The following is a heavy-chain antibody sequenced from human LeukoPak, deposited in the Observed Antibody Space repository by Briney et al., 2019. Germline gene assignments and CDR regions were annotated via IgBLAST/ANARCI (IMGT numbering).Heavy chain of an antibody. CDR1: GFTFSSYS. D-gene: IGHD5-24*01. J-gene: IGHJ4*02. Sequence: GGSLRLSCAASGFTFSSYSMNWVRQAPGKGLEWVSSISSSSSYIYYADSVKGRFTISRDNSKNTLSLQMNSLRAEDTSVYYCARGQRRHIDMAPSFDYWGQGTLVTVSS. CDR2: ISSSSSYI. V-gene: IGHV3-21*01. CDR3: ARGQRRHIDMAPSFDY.